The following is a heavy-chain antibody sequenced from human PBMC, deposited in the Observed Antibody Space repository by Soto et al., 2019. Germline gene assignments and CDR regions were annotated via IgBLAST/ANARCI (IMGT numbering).Heavy chain of an antibody. CDR1: VGSISSCDYY. D-gene: IGHD5-12*01. J-gene: IGHJ4*02. Sequence: PSEPLSLTCTVSVGSISSCDYYWSWIRQPPGKGLEWIGYIYYSGSTYYNPSLKSRVTISVDTSKNQFSLKLSSVTAADTAVYYCARDREGGYDHWGQGTLVTVSS. V-gene: IGHV4-30-4*01. CDR2: IYYSGST. CDR3: ARDREGGYDH.